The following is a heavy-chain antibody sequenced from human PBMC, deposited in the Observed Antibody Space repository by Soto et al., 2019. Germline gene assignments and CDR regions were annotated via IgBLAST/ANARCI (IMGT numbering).Heavy chain of an antibody. CDR1: GFTFDDYT. CDR3: AKDRSGEAIPGYYYYGMDV. V-gene: IGHV3-43*01. D-gene: IGHD6-19*01. CDR2: ISWDGGST. Sequence: LRLSCAASGFTFDDYTMHWVRQAPGKGLEWVSLISWDGGSTYYADSVKGRFTISRDNSKNSLYLQMNSLRTEDTALYYCAKDRSGEAIPGYYYYGMDVWGQGTTVTVSS. J-gene: IGHJ6*02.